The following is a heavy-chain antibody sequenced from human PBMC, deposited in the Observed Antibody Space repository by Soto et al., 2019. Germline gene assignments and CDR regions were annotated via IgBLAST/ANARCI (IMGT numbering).Heavy chain of an antibody. CDR1: GGSISPHY. D-gene: IGHD1-26*01. CDR2: IYFTGTT. Sequence: SETLSLTCTVSGGSISPHYWSWIRQPPGKGLEWIGYIYFTGTTNYNPSLKSRVTISKDTSKNQFSLKLSSVTAADTAVYYCARGGSYFDSWGQGTLVTVSS. V-gene: IGHV4-59*11. CDR3: ARGGSYFDS. J-gene: IGHJ4*02.